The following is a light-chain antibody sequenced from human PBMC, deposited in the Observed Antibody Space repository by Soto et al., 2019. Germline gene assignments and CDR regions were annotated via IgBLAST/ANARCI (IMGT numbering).Light chain of an antibody. J-gene: IGKJ1*01. CDR1: QSVSSSY. CDR3: QQYGSSPGT. CDR2: GAS. V-gene: IGKV3-20*01. Sequence: EIVLTQSPVTLCLSPGERATLSCRASQSVSSSYLAWYQQKPGQAPRLLIYGASSRATGIPDRFSGSGSGTDFTLTISRLEPEDFAVYYCQQYGSSPGTFGQGTKVDIK.